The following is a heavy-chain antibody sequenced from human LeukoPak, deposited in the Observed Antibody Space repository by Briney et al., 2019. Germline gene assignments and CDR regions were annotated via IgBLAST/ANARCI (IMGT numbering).Heavy chain of an antibody. V-gene: IGHV1-69*06. D-gene: IGHD1-26*01. J-gene: IGHJ4*02. CDR3: ARQEGELLPRYFDY. CDR2: IIPIFGTA. Sequence: GASVKVSCKASGGTFSSYAISWVRQAPGQGLEWMGGIIPIFGTANYAQKFQGRVTITADKSTSTAYMELSSLRSEDTAVYYCARQEGELLPRYFDYWGQGTLVTVSS. CDR1: GGTFSSYA.